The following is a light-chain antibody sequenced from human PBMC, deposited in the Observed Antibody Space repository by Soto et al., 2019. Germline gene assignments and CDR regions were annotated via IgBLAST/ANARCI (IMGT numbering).Light chain of an antibody. J-gene: IGKJ4*01. Sequence: EIVLTQSPATLSLSPGERATLSFRASQSVSDYLAWYQQKPGQAPRLLIYGASSRATGIPDRFSGSGSGTDFTLTISRLEPEDFAVYYCQQYNDWLFLTFGGGT. CDR2: GAS. CDR1: QSVSDY. V-gene: IGKV3-20*01. CDR3: QQYNDWLFLT.